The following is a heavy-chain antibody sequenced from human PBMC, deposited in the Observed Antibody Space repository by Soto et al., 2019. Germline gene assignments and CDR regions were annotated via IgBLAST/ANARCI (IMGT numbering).Heavy chain of an antibody. Sequence: ASVKVSCKASGYTFTGYYMHWVRQAPGQGLEWMGWINPNSGGTNYAQKFEGRVTMTRDTSISTAYMELSRLRSDDTAEYYCARAHLAHSYRSGPHTGIDVCGQGTTVTVSS. D-gene: IGHD3-10*01. J-gene: IGHJ6*02. V-gene: IGHV1-2*02. CDR2: INPNSGGT. CDR1: GYTFTGYY. CDR3: ARAHLAHSYRSGPHTGIDV.